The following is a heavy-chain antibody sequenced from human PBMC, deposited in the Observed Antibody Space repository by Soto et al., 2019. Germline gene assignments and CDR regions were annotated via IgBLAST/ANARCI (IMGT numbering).Heavy chain of an antibody. CDR2: INAGNGNT. D-gene: IGHD4-17*01. CDR1: GYTFTSYA. CDR3: ARTVGYYYGMDV. J-gene: IGHJ6*02. V-gene: IGHV1-3*01. Sequence: QVQLVQSGAEVKKPGASVKVSCKASGYTFTSYAMHWVRQAPGQRLEWMGWINAGNGNTKYSQKFQGRVTITRDTSASIAYMELSSLRSEDTAVYYCARTVGYYYGMDVWGQGTTVTVSS.